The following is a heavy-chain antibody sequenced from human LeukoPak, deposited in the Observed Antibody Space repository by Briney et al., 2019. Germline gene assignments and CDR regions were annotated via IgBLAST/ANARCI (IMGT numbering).Heavy chain of an antibody. CDR3: AKDTRGDYGWDFDY. CDR1: GFTFSNYA. Sequence: GGSLRLSCAASGFTFSNYAMHWVRQAPGKGLEWVAFIRYDGSNKYHADSVKGRFTISRDNSKNTLYLQMNSLRAEDAAVYYCAKDTRGDYGWDFDYWGQGTLVTVSS. D-gene: IGHD3-10*01. J-gene: IGHJ4*02. CDR2: IRYDGSNK. V-gene: IGHV3-30*02.